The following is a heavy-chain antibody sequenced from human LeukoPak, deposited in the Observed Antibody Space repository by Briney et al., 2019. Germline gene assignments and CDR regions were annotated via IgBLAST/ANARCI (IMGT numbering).Heavy chain of an antibody. CDR1: GFTFSSYS. D-gene: IGHD5-12*01. CDR3: AKPLYSLGAAKNPYYYVMDV. CDR2: ISSSSNYI. V-gene: IGHV3-21*01. J-gene: IGHJ6*02. Sequence: GGSLRLSCAASGFTFSSYSMNWVRQAPGKGLEWVSSISSSSNYIYHADSVKGRFTISRDNAKNSLYLQMNSLRAEDTAVYYWAKPLYSLGAAKNPYYYVMDVWGQGTTVTVSS.